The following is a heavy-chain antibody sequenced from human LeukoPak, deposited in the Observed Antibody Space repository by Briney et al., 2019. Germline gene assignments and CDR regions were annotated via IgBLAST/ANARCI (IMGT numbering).Heavy chain of an antibody. CDR3: ARGRGGLLWFGEFNS. Sequence: PGGSLRLSCAASGFTFSSYGMHWVRPAPGKRLEWVANIKQDGSEKYYVDSVKGRFTISRDNANNSLYLQMNSPRAEDTAVYYCARGRGGLLWFGEFNSWGQGTLVTVS. J-gene: IGHJ4*02. CDR2: IKQDGSEK. CDR1: GFTFSSYG. V-gene: IGHV3-7*01. D-gene: IGHD3-10*01.